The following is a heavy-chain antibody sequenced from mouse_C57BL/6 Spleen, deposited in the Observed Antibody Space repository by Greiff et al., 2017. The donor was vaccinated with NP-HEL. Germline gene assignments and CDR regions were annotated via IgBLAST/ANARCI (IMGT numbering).Heavy chain of an antibody. V-gene: IGHV7-3*01. J-gene: IGHJ4*01. CDR3: ARSYYSKGAMDY. Sequence: EVKLMESGGGLVQPGGSLSLSCAASGFTFTDYYMSWVRQPPGKALEWLGFIRNKANGYTTEYSASVKGRFTISRDNTQIILYLQMNALRAEDSATYYCARSYYSKGAMDYWGQGTSVTVSS. CDR1: GFTFTDYY. D-gene: IGHD2-5*01. CDR2: IRNKANGYTT.